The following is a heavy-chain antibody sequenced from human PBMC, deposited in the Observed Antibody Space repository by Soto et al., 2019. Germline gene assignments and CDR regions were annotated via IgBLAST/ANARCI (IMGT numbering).Heavy chain of an antibody. D-gene: IGHD3-10*01. J-gene: IGHJ6*02. CDR1: GFTSSNYW. CDR2: IKSDGSST. CDR3: ARSVRSPSFPYYYYAMHV. Sequence: EVQLVESGGGLVQPGGSLRLSCAASGFTSSNYWMHWVRQAPGKGLVWVSRIKSDGSSTSYAHPVKGRFNISRDNAKNPLDLQMHRLRAADMAVYYCARSVRSPSFPYYYYAMHVWGHVTTVTVSS. V-gene: IGHV3-74*01.